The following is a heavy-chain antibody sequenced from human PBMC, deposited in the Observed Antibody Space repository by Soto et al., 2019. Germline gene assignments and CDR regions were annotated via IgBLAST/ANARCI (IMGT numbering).Heavy chain of an antibody. CDR3: AGSPVPRAAGTYRWCDP. D-gene: IGHD6-19*01. V-gene: IGHV3-23*01. J-gene: IGHJ5*02. CDR1: GFTFSSYA. CDR2: ISGSGGTT. Sequence: EVQLLESGGGLVQPGGSLRLSCVASGFTFSSYAMSWVRQAPGKGLEWVPGISGSGGTTYYADSVKGRFTISRDNSKNTLYLQMNRLRDEETAIYYCAGSPVPRAAGTYRWCDPWGQGTLVTVSS.